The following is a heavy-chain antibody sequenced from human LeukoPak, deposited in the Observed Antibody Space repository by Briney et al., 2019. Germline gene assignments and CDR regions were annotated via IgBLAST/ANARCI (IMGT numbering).Heavy chain of an antibody. Sequence: SETLSLTCTASGVSTSSHYWSWIRQPPGKGLDYIGYIYHSGSTNYNPSLRSRVTMSVDTSKNQFSLKLSSVTAADTAVYYCARPYCSSTSCYDWDDYWGQGTLVTVSS. D-gene: IGHD2-2*01. CDR3: ARPYCSSTSCYDWDDY. CDR1: GVSTSSHY. V-gene: IGHV4-59*11. J-gene: IGHJ4*02. CDR2: IYHSGST.